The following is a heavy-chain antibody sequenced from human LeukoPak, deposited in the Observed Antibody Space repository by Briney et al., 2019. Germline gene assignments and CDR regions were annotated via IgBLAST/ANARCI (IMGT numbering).Heavy chain of an antibody. V-gene: IGHV1-18*01. CDR3: AGVQSTTRYNWNYGDNWFDP. J-gene: IGHJ5*02. Sequence: ASVKVSCKASGYTFTSYGISWVRQAPGQGLEWMGWISAYNGNTNYTQKLQGRVTMTTDTSTSTAYMELRSLRSDDTAVYYCAGVQSTTRYNWNYGDNWFDPWGQGTLVTVSS. CDR1: GYTFTSYG. CDR2: ISAYNGNT. D-gene: IGHD1-7*01.